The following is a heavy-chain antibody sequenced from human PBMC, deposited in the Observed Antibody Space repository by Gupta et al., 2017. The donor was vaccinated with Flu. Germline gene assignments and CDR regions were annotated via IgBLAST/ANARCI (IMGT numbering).Heavy chain of an antibody. D-gene: IGHD6-19*01. Sequence: TLSYYPMTWVSQAPGKGLEWVSSIGRDGVTTYYADSVRGRFSISRDNSKNTMSLQLNSLRAEDTAVYYCAKDFYSSGCWPTCGVDVGGLGTTVIVSS. CDR3: AKDFYSSGCWPTCGVDV. J-gene: IGHJ6*01. V-gene: IGHV3-23*01. CDR2: IGRDGVTT. CDR1: TLSYYP.